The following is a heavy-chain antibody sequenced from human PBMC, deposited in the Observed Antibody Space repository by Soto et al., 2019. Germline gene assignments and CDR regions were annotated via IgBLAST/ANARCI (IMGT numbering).Heavy chain of an antibody. CDR1: GGSVITFY. Sequence: SETLSLTCTVSGGSVITFYWSWIRQPPGKGLEWVGHVYYTGSTDYNPSLKSRVTISVDTTNNQFSLKLNSVTAADAAVYFCARDWGRSNYFDYWGQGTLVTVSS. D-gene: IGHD3-16*01. CDR3: ARDWGRSNYFDY. CDR2: VYYTGST. J-gene: IGHJ4*02. V-gene: IGHV4-59*02.